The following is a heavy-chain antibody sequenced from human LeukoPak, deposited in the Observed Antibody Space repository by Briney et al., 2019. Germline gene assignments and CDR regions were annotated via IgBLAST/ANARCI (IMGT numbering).Heavy chain of an antibody. D-gene: IGHD5-18*01. J-gene: IGHJ4*02. CDR3: RGQLWLDPSFDY. CDR2: IYTSGST. CDR1: GGSISSGSYY. Sequence: SQTLSLTCTVSGGSISSGSYYWSWIRQPAGKGLEWIGRIYTSGSTNYNPSLKSRVTISVDTSKNQFSLKLSSVTAAATAVYYCRGQLWLDPSFDYWGQGTLVTVSS. V-gene: IGHV4-61*02.